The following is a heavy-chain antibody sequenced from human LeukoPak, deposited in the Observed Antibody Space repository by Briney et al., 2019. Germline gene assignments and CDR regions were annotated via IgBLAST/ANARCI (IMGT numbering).Heavy chain of an antibody. CDR2: IYSGGST. CDR3: ARAMMTDGFKGGSLVS. V-gene: IGHV3-53*01. J-gene: IGHJ5*02. Sequence: PGGSLRLSCAASGFTVSSKYMTWVRQAPGKGLDWVSVIYSGGSTYYADSVKGRFTVSRDNSKNTVYLQMNSLRVEDTAVYYCARAMMTDGFKGGSLVSWGQGTLVTVSS. CDR1: GFTVSSKY. D-gene: IGHD5-24*01.